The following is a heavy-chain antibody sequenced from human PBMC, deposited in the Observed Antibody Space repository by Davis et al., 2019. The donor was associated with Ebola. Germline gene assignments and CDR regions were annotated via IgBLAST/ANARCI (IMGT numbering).Heavy chain of an antibody. CDR2: ISGSGGST. Sequence: GESLKISCAASGFTFSSYAMSWVRQAPGKGLEWVSAISGSGGSTYYADSVKGRFTISRDNAKNSLYLQMNSLRAEDTAVYYCARGGLRGAPDWYGMDVWGQGTTVTVSS. V-gene: IGHV3-23*01. D-gene: IGHD3-10*01. CDR1: GFTFSSYA. CDR3: ARGGLRGAPDWYGMDV. J-gene: IGHJ6*02.